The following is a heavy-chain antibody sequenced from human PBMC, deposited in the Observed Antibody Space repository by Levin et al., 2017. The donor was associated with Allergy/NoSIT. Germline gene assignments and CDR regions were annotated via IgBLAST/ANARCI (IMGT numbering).Heavy chain of an antibody. CDR1: GFTISTYS. Sequence: SCVASGFTISTYSMNWVRQAPGKGLEWVAYISDTGSTIYYADSVGGRFTISRDNAKNSLYLQMNSLRDEDTALYYCVREKSFYYDSSGENWGQGTRVTVSS. V-gene: IGHV3-48*02. CDR2: ISDTGSTI. J-gene: IGHJ4*02. D-gene: IGHD3-22*01. CDR3: VREKSFYYDSSGEN.